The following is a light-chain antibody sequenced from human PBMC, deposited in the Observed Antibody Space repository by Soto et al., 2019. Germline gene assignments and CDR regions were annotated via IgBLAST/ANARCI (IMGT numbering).Light chain of an antibody. V-gene: IGLV2-14*03. CDR1: SSDVGGYNY. Sequence: QSVLTQPASVSGSPGQSITISCTGTSSDVGGYNYVSWYQHHPGKAPKLMIYDVSNRPSGVSNRFSGSKSGNTASLIISGLQAEDEADYYCSSYTSSSTLSTCVFGTGTKLT. CDR3: SSYTSSSTLSTCV. CDR2: DVS. J-gene: IGLJ1*01.